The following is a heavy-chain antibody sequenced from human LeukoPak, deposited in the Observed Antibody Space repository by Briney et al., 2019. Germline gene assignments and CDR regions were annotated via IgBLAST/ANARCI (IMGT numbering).Heavy chain of an antibody. Sequence: GGSLRLSCAASGFTFSSYAMSWVRQAPGKGLEWVSAISGSGGSTYYADSVKGRFTISRDNSKNTLYLQMNSLRAEDTAVYYCARDQYSYGYQFDYWGQGTLVTVSS. CDR3: ARDQYSYGYQFDY. D-gene: IGHD5-18*01. J-gene: IGHJ4*02. CDR2: ISGSGGST. V-gene: IGHV3-23*01. CDR1: GFTFSSYA.